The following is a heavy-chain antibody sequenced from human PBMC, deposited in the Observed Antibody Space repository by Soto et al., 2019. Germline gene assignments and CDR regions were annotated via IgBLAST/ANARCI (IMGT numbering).Heavy chain of an antibody. CDR2: INPSGGST. J-gene: IGHJ4*02. CDR3: ARHLAAGDY. Sequence: QVQLVQSGAEVKKPGASVKVSCKASGYTFTSYYMHWVRQAPGQGLEWMGIINPSGGSTNYAQKFQGRFTMTCDTSTSTVYMDLSSLRSEDTAVYYCARHLAAGDYWGQGTVVTVSS. V-gene: IGHV1-46*01. D-gene: IGHD6-13*01. CDR1: GYTFTSYY.